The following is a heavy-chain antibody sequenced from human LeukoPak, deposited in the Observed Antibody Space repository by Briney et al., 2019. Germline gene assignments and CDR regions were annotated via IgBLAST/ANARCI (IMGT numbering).Heavy chain of an antibody. CDR2: IYYSGST. CDR3: ARGVPGDY. D-gene: IGHD3-10*01. Sequence: SETLSLTCTVSGGSISSYYWSWIRQPPGKGLEWIGYIYYSGSTNYNPSLKSRVTISVDTSKNQFSLKLSSVTAADTAVYYCARGVPGDYWGQGTLVTVSS. CDR1: GGSISSYY. V-gene: IGHV4-59*12. J-gene: IGHJ4*02.